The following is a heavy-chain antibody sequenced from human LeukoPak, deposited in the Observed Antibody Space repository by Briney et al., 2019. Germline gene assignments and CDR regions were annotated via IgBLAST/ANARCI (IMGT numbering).Heavy chain of an antibody. CDR3: ARDIEGGSSSGGMDV. Sequence: SETLSLTCTVSDGSISSYYWSWIRQPPGKGLEWIGYIYYSGSTNYNPSLKSRVTISVDTSKNQFSLKLSSVTAADTAVYYCARDIEGGSSSGGMDVWGQGTTVTVSS. D-gene: IGHD6-13*01. V-gene: IGHV4-59*01. CDR1: DGSISSYY. J-gene: IGHJ6*02. CDR2: IYYSGST.